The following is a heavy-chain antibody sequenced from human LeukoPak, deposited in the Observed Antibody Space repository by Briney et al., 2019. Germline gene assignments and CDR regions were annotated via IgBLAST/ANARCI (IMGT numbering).Heavy chain of an antibody. J-gene: IGHJ5*02. CDR2: ISAYNGNT. CDR1: GYSFTSYC. V-gene: IGHV1-18*01. Sequence: ASVKVSCKASGYSFTSYCSSWVRQAPGQGLEWMGWISAYNGNTKYAQKLQGRVTMTTDTSTSTAYMELRSLRSDDTAVYYCARDLGDIVVIPTAISLPWGQGTLVTVSS. D-gene: IGHD2-2*01. CDR3: ARDLGDIVVIPTAISLP.